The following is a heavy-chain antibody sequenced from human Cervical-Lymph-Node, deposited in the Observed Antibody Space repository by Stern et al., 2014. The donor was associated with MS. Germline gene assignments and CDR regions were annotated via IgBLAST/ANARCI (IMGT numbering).Heavy chain of an antibody. CDR1: GFSLRTNGVA. CDR3: ALKGGDAFDI. V-gene: IGHV2-5*02. D-gene: IGHD1-26*01. Sequence: QVTLRESGPTLVKPTETLRLTCTFSGFSLRTNGVAVGWIRQTPGKALEFLALIYWDGDKRYNPSLKRRLTITTDTSQSQVVLTMTNMDPVDTATYYCALKGGDAFDIWGQGTLVTVSS. J-gene: IGHJ3*02. CDR2: IYWDGDK.